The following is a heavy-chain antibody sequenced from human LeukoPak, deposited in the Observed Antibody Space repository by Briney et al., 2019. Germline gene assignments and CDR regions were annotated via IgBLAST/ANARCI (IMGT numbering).Heavy chain of an antibody. D-gene: IGHD3-22*01. Sequence: SVKVSCKASGGTFSSYAISWVRQAPGQGLEWMGGIIPILGIANYAQKFQGRVTITADKSTSTAYMELSSLRSEDTAVYYCARSRYDSSGYRTPWDYWGQGTLVTVSS. J-gene: IGHJ4*02. CDR1: GGTFSSYA. CDR2: IIPILGIA. V-gene: IGHV1-69*10. CDR3: ARSRYDSSGYRTPWDY.